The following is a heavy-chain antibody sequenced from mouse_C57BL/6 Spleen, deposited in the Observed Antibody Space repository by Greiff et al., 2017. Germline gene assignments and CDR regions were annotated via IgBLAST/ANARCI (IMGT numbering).Heavy chain of an antibody. D-gene: IGHD2-4*01. J-gene: IGHJ2*01. CDR3: ARGLRLDFDY. V-gene: IGHV1-75*01. CDR2: IFPGSGST. CDR1: GYTFTAYY. Sequence: VQLQQSGPELVKPGASVKISCKASGYTFTAYYINWVKQRPGQGLEWIGWIFPGSGSTYYNEKFKGKATLPVDNSSSTAYMLLSSLTSEDSAVYFCARGLRLDFDYWGQGTTRTVSS.